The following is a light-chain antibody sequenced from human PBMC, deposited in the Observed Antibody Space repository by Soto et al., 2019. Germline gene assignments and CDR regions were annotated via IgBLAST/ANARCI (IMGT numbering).Light chain of an antibody. V-gene: IGKV1-12*01. CDR3: LQHYRYPRT. Sequence: DIQMTQSPSFVSASVGDRVTISCRASQGITSWLAWYQQKPGKAPKLLIYAASTLQGGVPSRFSGSGSGTEFTLTISSLQAEDFATYYCLQHYRYPRTFGQGTKVDIK. CDR1: QGITSW. J-gene: IGKJ1*01. CDR2: AAS.